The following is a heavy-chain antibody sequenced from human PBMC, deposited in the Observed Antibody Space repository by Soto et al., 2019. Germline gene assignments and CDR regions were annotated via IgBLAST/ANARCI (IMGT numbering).Heavy chain of an antibody. V-gene: IGHV3-23*01. CDR3: AKEGEHSSGWANFDY. CDR1: GFTFSSYA. D-gene: IGHD6-19*01. J-gene: IGHJ4*02. CDR2: ISGSGGST. Sequence: GGSLRLSCAASGFTFSSYAMSWVRQAPGKGLEWVSAISGSGGSTYYADSVKGRYTISRDNSKNTLYLQMNSLRAEDTAVYYCAKEGEHSSGWANFDYWGQGTLVTVSS.